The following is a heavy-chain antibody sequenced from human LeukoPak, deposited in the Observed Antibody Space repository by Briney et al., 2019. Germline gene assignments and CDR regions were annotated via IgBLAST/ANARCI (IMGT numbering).Heavy chain of an antibody. V-gene: IGHV1-2*02. J-gene: IGHJ4*02. Sequence: GASVKVSCEASGYTFTAYYMHWVRQAPGQGFEWMGWINPNNGGTNYAQKFQGRVTLTRDTSINTAYMELSRLKSDDSALYFCAREVAATFYSDCWGQGTLVTVSS. D-gene: IGHD2-15*01. CDR3: AREVAATFYSDC. CDR1: GYTFTAYY. CDR2: INPNNGGT.